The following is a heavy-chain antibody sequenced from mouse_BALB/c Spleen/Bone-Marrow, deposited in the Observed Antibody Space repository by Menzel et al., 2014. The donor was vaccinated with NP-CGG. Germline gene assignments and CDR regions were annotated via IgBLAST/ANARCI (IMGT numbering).Heavy chain of an antibody. CDR1: GYSITRDYA. J-gene: IGHJ2*01. D-gene: IGHD1-1*01. Sequence: EVKLMESGPGLVKPSQSLSLTCTVTGYSITRDYAWNWIRQFPGNKLEWMGYISYSGSTSYNPSLKSRISITRDTSKNQFFLQLNSVATEDTATYYCAREGDYYGSSLDYWGQGTTLPVSS. CDR2: ISYSGST. CDR3: AREGDYYGSSLDY. V-gene: IGHV3-2*02.